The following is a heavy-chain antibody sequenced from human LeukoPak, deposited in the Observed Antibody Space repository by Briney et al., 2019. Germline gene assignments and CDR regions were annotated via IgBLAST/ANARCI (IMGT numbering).Heavy chain of an antibody. CDR1: GFTFSSYD. J-gene: IGHJ5*02. D-gene: IGHD3-16*01. CDR2: ISGSAGST. Sequence: GGSLRLSCAASGFTFSSYDMSWVRQAPGKGLEWVSTISGSAGSTFYTDPVKGRFTIYRDNSKNTLHLQMSSLRAEDTAVYYGAKDSLGAPYHWGQGTLVTVSS. V-gene: IGHV3-23*01. CDR3: AKDSLGAPYH.